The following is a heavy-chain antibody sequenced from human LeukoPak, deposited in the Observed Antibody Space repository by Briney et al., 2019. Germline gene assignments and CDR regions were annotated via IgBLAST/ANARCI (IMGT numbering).Heavy chain of an antibody. V-gene: IGHV4-34*01. CDR3: ARAQLGSSWGYYYYMDV. J-gene: IGHJ6*03. CDR1: GGSFSGYY. D-gene: IGHD6-13*01. CDR2: INHSGST. Sequence: SETLSLTCAVYGGSFSGYYWSWIRQPPGKGLEWIGEINHSGSTNYKPSLKSRGTISVDTTKNHFSLQLNSVTPEDTAVYYCARAQLGSSWGYYYYMDVWGKGTTVTISS.